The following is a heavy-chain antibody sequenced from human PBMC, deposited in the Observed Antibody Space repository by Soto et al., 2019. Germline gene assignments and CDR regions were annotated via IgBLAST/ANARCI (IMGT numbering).Heavy chain of an antibody. CDR3: ARDRETGTTYYYYYGMDG. CDR1: GYTFTGYY. Sequence: ASVKVSCKASGYTFTGYYMHWVRQAPGQGLEWMGIINPSGGSTSYAQKFQGRVTMTRDTSTSTVYMELSSLRSEDTAVYYCARDRETGTTYYYYYGMDGWGQGTKVTVSS. CDR2: INPSGGST. J-gene: IGHJ6*02. D-gene: IGHD1-1*01. V-gene: IGHV1-46*01.